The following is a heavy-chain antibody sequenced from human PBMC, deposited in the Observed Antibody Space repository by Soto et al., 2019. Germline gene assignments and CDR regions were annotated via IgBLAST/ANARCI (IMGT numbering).Heavy chain of an antibody. V-gene: IGHV4-34*01. CDR3: ARGSPIVYWFDP. CDR2: INHSGST. J-gene: IGHJ5*02. CDR1: GGSFSGYY. D-gene: IGHD2-21*01. Sequence: SETLSLTCAVYGGSFSGYYWSWIRQPPGKGLEWIGEINHSGSTNYNPSLKSRVTISVDTSKNQFSLKLSSVTAADTAVYYCARGSPIVYWFDPWGQGTLVTVS.